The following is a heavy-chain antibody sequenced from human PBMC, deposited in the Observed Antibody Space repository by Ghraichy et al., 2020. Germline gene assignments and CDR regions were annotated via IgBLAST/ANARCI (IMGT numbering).Heavy chain of an antibody. D-gene: IGHD4-17*01. V-gene: IGHV3-23*01. CDR1: GFTFSSYA. Sequence: GGSLRLSCEASGFTFSSYAMSWVRQAPGKGLECVSRISGRGSTTYFGDSVKGRFTISRDNSRKTLYLQMNSLRVEDTAGYYCAKDFLFSGHDFGDYFDYWCQEALVTVSS. J-gene: IGHJ4*02. CDR3: AKDFLFSGHDFGDYFDY. CDR2: ISGRGSTT.